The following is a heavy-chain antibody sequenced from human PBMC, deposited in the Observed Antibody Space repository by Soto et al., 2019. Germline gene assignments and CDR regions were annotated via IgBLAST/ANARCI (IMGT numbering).Heavy chain of an antibody. J-gene: IGHJ6*02. CDR2: ISYDGSNK. Sequence: GGSLRLSCAASGFTFSSYGMHWVRQAPGKGLEWVAVISYDGSNKYYADSVKGRFTISRDNSKNTLYLQMNSLRAEDTAVYYCAKWIAAGKDYYYGMDVWGQGTTVTVSS. D-gene: IGHD6-13*01. V-gene: IGHV3-30*18. CDR1: GFTFSSYG. CDR3: AKWIAAGKDYYYGMDV.